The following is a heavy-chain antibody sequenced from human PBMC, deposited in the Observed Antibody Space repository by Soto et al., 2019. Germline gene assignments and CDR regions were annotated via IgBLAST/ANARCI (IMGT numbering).Heavy chain of an antibody. J-gene: IGHJ6*02. D-gene: IGHD6-19*01. Sequence: ASVKVSCKASGGTFSSYAISWVRQAPGQGLEWMGGIIPIFGTANYAQKFQGRVTITADESTSTAYMELSSLRSEDTAVYYCARVDKEQWLVRNIEHYYYGMDVWGQGTTVTVSS. V-gene: IGHV1-69*13. CDR2: IIPIFGTA. CDR1: GGTFSSYA. CDR3: ARVDKEQWLVRNIEHYYYGMDV.